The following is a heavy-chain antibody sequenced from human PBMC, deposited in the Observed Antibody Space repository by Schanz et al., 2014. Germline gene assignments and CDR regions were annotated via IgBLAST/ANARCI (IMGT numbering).Heavy chain of an antibody. Sequence: QVQLVQSGAEVKKPGSSVKVSCKASGGTFSSFAIFWVRQAPGQGLEWMGTIIPILDITNYAQKFQGRVTITADKSTSTAYMELSNLRSEDTAVYYGARAGQDFEYSSLSPIWYFDLWGRGTLVTVSS. D-gene: IGHD6-6*01. V-gene: IGHV1-69*04. J-gene: IGHJ2*01. CDR3: ARAGQDFEYSSLSPIWYFDL. CDR1: GGTFSSFA. CDR2: IIPILDIT.